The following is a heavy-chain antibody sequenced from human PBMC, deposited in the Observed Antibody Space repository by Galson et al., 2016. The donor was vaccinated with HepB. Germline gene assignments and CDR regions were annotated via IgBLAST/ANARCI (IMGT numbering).Heavy chain of an antibody. CDR3: ARAAYCSSSSCSAAFDV. CDR2: INAGNGNT. J-gene: IGHJ3*01. CDR1: GYTFSNYA. D-gene: IGHD2-2*01. V-gene: IGHV1-3*01. Sequence: SVKVSCKASGYTFSNYAVHWVRQAPGQTFEWMGWINAGNGNTKYSQKFQDRVTLTRDTSATTLYMQLSSLRSEDTAVYYCARAAYCSSSSCSAAFDVWGQGTMVTVSS.